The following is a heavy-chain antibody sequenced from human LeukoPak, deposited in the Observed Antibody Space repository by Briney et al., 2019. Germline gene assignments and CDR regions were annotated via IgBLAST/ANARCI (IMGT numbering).Heavy chain of an antibody. CDR3: AKQERSYSSGWYVFDY. Sequence: GGSLRLYCAASGFTFSSYGMHWVRQAPGKGLEWVAFIRYDGSNKYYADSVKGRFTISRDNSKNTLYLQMNSLRAEDTAVYYCAKQERSYSSGWYVFDYWGQGTLVTVSS. J-gene: IGHJ4*02. CDR1: GFTFSSYG. V-gene: IGHV3-30*02. D-gene: IGHD6-19*01. CDR2: IRYDGSNK.